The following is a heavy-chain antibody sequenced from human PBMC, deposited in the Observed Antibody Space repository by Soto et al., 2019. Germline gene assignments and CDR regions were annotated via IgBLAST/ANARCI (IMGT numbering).Heavy chain of an antibody. D-gene: IGHD4-17*01. V-gene: IGHV1-18*01. CDR3: TIDLFFIAPSTVTADAY. J-gene: IGHJ4*02. CDR1: GYTFTSFG. Sequence: VQLVQSGAEVKKPGASVRVSCKASGYTFTSFGLSWVRQAPGQGPEWMGWISPESDKATYAHKFQGRITMTTDTSTTTAYMDLRSLRSDATAVYYCTIDLFFIAPSTVTADAYWGQGTLVSVS. CDR2: ISPESDKA.